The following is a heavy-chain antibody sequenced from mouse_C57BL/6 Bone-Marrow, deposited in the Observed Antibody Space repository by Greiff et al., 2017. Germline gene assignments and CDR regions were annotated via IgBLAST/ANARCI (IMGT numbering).Heavy chain of an antibody. CDR2: IDPANGDT. J-gene: IGHJ3*01. CDR3: TDYYGSSGAY. D-gene: IGHD1-1*01. Sequence: VQLKESGAELVRPGASVKLSCTASGFNIKDDYMHWVKQRPEQGLEWIGWIDPANGDTEYASKFQGKASITADTSSNTANLQLSSLTSEATADYYCTDYYGSSGAYWGQGTLVTVSA. CDR1: GFNIKDDY. V-gene: IGHV14-4*01.